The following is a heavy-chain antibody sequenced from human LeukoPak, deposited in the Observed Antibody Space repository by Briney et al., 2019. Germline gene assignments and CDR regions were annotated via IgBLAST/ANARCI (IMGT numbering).Heavy chain of an antibody. D-gene: IGHD1-26*01. CDR3: ARSYSASLHQH. Sequence: SETLSLTCTVSGGSISSSSYYWGWIRQPPGKGLEWIGSIYYSGSTYYNPSLKSRVTISVDTSKNQFSLKLSSVTAADTAVYYCARSYSASLHQHWGQGTLVTVSS. V-gene: IGHV4-39*07. CDR2: IYYSGST. J-gene: IGHJ1*01. CDR1: GGSISSSSYY.